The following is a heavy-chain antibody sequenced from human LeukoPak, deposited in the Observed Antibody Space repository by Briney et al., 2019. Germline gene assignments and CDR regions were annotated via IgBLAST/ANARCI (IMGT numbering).Heavy chain of an antibody. CDR1: GFTFSDYY. V-gene: IGHV3-11*04. J-gene: IGHJ5*02. D-gene: IGHD3-16*01. CDR2: ISSSGSTI. Sequence: GGSLRLSCAASGFTFSDYYMSWIRQAPGKGLEWVSYISSSGSTIYYADSVKGRFTISRDNAKNSLYLQMNSLRAEDTAGYYCARDRSRGGYNWFDPWGQGTLVTVSS. CDR3: ARDRSRGGYNWFDP.